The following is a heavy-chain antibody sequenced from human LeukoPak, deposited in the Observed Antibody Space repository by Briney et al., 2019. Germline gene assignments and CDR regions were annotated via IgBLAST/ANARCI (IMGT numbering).Heavy chain of an antibody. CDR3: ARTSRHFYGSGTNLTPWPAGMDV. V-gene: IGHV4-59*01. CDR2: IYYSGSST. J-gene: IGHJ6*02. Sequence: SETLSLTCTVSGGSMSGFFWTWIRQPPGRALEWIGSIYYSGSSTKYNPSLKSRVTISVDTSKSQFSLNLNSATAADTAVYYCARTSRHFYGSGTNLTPWPAGMDVWGQGTTVTVSS. D-gene: IGHD3-10*01. CDR1: GGSMSGFF.